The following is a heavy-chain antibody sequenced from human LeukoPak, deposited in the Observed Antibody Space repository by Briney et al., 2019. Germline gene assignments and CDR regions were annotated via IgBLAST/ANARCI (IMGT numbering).Heavy chain of an antibody. Sequence: SETLSLTCSFYSGSFSGYYWNWIRQPPGKGLEWIGEINHSGSTNYNPSLKSRVTISVDTSKNQFSLKLSSVTAADTAVYYCARNGHGYSGSYSFDYWGQGTLVTVSS. V-gene: IGHV4-34*01. D-gene: IGHD1-26*01. CDR3: ARNGHGYSGSYSFDY. J-gene: IGHJ4*02. CDR1: SGSFSGYY. CDR2: INHSGST.